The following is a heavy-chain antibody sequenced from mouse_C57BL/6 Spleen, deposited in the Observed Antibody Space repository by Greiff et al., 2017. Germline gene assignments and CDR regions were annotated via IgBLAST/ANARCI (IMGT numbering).Heavy chain of an antibody. CDR1: GYAFSSSW. CDR3: ARGGLGSYYFDY. Sequence: VQLQESGPELVKPGASVKISCKASGYAFSSSWMNWVRQRPGTGLEWIGRLYPGDGDTNYNGKFKGKATLTADKYSSTAYMQLSSLTSEDSAVYFCARGGLGSYYFDYWGQGTTLTVSS. CDR2: LYPGDGDT. V-gene: IGHV1-82*01. J-gene: IGHJ2*01. D-gene: IGHD4-1*01.